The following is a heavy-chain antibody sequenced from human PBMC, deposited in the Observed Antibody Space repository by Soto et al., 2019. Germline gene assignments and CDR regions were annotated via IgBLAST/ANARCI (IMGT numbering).Heavy chain of an antibody. CDR3: AKHAEYQLVSWFDP. V-gene: IGHV3-23*01. CDR1: GISFSTYA. J-gene: IGHJ5*02. D-gene: IGHD2-2*01. Sequence: EVQLLESGGGLVQPGGSLRLSCAVSGISFSTYAISWVRQAPGKGLEWVSGISAGGGNTYYADSVRGRFTISRDNSKDTLYLQITSLRAEDTAFYYCAKHAEYQLVSWFDPWGQGTLVTVSS. CDR2: ISAGGGNT.